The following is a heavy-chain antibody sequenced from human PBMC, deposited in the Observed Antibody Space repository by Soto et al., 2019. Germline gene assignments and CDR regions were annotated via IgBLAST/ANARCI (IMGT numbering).Heavy chain of an antibody. D-gene: IGHD4-4*01. CDR2: TNWNGATT. Sequence: EVQLVVSGGGVVRPGGSMRLSCTASGFTFDDYSMTWVRQIPGKGLEWVSTTNWNGATTAYADSVRGRFTISRDNAKNSLYLQLDTVTAEDTAFYRCARDSDDSTGYYDYWGQGTLVTVSS. V-gene: IGHV3-20*01. J-gene: IGHJ4*02. CDR3: ARDSDDSTGYYDY. CDR1: GFTFDDYS.